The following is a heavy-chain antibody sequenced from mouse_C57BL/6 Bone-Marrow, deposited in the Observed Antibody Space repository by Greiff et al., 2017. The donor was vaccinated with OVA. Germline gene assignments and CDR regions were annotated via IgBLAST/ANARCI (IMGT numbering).Heavy chain of an antibody. CDR3: ARSWCLYDGYPSWFAY. CDR1: GYTFTSYW. D-gene: IGHD2-3*01. V-gene: IGHV1-72*01. J-gene: IGHJ3*01. Sequence: QVQLQQSGAELVKPGASVKLSCKASGYTFTSYWMHWVKQRPGRGLEWIGRIDPNSGGTKYNEKFKSKATLTVDKPSSTAYMQLSSLTSEDSAVYYCARSWCLYDGYPSWFAYWGQGTLVTVSA. CDR2: IDPNSGGT.